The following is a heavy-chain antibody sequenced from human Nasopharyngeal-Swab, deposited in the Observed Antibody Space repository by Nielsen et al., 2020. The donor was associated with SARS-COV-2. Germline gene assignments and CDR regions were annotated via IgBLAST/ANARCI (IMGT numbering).Heavy chain of an antibody. CDR2: LFSNDEK. Sequence: SGHTLVIPTETLTLTCTVSGFSLSNARMGVSWIRQPTRMALEWLAHLFSNDEKSYSTSLKSRLTISKDTSKSQVVLTMTKMNPVDTATNYCARMRRVYDYLLVNHRSDAFDIWGQGTMVTVSS. J-gene: IGHJ3*02. CDR3: ARMRRVYDYLLVNHRSDAFDI. D-gene: IGHD3-16*02. V-gene: IGHV2-26*01. CDR1: GFSLSNARMG.